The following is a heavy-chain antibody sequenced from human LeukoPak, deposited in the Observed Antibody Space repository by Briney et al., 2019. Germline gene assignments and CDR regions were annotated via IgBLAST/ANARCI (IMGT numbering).Heavy chain of an antibody. J-gene: IGHJ4*02. CDR2: INPSGGST. V-gene: IGHV1-46*01. CDR3: AKGELRFKEFDY. Sequence: ASVKVSCKASGYTFASYYMHWVRQAPGQGLEWMGIINPSGGSTSYAQKFQGRVTMTRDTSTSTVYMELSSLSSEDTAVYYCAKGELRFKEFDYWGQGTLVTVSS. CDR1: GYTFASYY. D-gene: IGHD3-3*01.